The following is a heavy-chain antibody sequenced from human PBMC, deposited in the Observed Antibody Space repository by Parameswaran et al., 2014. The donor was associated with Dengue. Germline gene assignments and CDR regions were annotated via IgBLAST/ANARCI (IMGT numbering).Heavy chain of an antibody. V-gene: IGHV3-48*02. J-gene: IGHJ6*02. D-gene: IGHD4-17*01. Sequence: VRQMPGKGLEWVSYISSSSSTIYYADSVKGRFTISRDNAKNSLYLQMNSLRDEDTAVYYCARDGVYGDYADYYYGMDVWGQGTTVTVSS. CDR2: ISSSSSTI. CDR3: ARDGVYGDYADYYYGMDV.